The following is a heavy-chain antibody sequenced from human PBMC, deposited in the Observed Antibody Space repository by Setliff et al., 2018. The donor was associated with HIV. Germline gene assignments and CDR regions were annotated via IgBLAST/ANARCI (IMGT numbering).Heavy chain of an antibody. D-gene: IGHD3-10*01. CDR1: GYNFANYW. J-gene: IGHJ4*02. Sequence: KISCKGSGYNFANYWIGWVRQMPGKGLERMGLIYCGDSRTRYSPSFQGQVTISADKSITTAYLQWSSLKASDTAIYYCGRYASGSYYFDYWGQGTLVTVSS. V-gene: IGHV5-51*01. CDR3: GRYASGSYYFDY. CDR2: IYCGDSRT.